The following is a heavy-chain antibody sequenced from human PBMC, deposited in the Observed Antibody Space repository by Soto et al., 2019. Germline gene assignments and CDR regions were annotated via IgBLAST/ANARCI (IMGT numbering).Heavy chain of an antibody. V-gene: IGHV3-53*01. CDR2: LYSGETT. CDR1: GFNVNSDY. Sequence: QGLSCAASGFNVNSDYMNWVRQTPGKGLEWVASLYSGETTYYADSVRGRFTISSDKSKNTLYFQLSSLRIEDTAVYYCTRDGRGLGRLSLFEYWGQGVLVTVSS. CDR3: TRDGRGLGRLSLFEY. J-gene: IGHJ4*02. D-gene: IGHD2-21*02.